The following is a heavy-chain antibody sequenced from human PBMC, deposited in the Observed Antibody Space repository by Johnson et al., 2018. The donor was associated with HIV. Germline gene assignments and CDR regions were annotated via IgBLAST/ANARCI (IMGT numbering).Heavy chain of an antibody. V-gene: IGHV3-66*03. D-gene: IGHD6-19*01. CDR2: LHSGGCT. Sequence: VQLVESGGGLIQPGGSLRLSCAASGPTVSSNYMSWVRQAPGKGLERASVLHSGGCTYSADSVMGRSTIPRDNSKSTLNLQMNSLRAEDTAIYYCAKDDNLGVWYSDALDVWGQGTVVTVSS. J-gene: IGHJ3*01. CDR1: GPTVSSNY. CDR3: AKDDNLGVWYSDALDV.